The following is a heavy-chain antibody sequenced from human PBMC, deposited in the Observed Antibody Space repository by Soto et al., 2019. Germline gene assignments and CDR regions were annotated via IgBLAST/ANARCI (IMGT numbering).Heavy chain of an antibody. CDR3: ATEQAYYYDSSGYALDY. V-gene: IGHV3-30-3*01. J-gene: IGHJ4*02. D-gene: IGHD3-22*01. CDR1: GGSISSSSYY. Sequence: LSLTCTVSGGSISSSSYYWGWVRQAPGKGLEWVAVISYDGSNKYYAVSVKGRFTISRDNSKNTLYLQMNSLRAEDTAVYYCATEQAYYYDSSGYALDYWGQGTLVTVSS. CDR2: ISYDGSNK.